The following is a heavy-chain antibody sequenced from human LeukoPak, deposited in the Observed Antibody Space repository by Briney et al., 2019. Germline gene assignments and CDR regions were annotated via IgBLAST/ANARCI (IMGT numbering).Heavy chain of an antibody. CDR1: GFTFSSYT. D-gene: IGHD3-3*01. Sequence: GGSLRLSCAASGFTFSSYTMSWVRQAPGKGLEWVSAISGSGGSTNYADSVKGRFTISRDNSMNTPYLQINSLRAEDTAVYYCAKDRGYFDLSFDYWGQGTLVTVSS. CDR3: AKDRGYFDLSFDY. J-gene: IGHJ4*02. V-gene: IGHV3-23*01. CDR2: ISGSGGST.